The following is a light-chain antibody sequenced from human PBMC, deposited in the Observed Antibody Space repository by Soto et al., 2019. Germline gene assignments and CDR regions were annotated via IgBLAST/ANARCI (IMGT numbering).Light chain of an antibody. CDR1: QSINKY. J-gene: IGKJ1*01. V-gene: IGKV1-39*01. Sequence: DIQMTQSPSSLSASVGDRVTITCRASQSINKYLNWYQQKPGKAPKLLIYLASSLQSGVPSRFSGSGSGIDFTLTINSLQPEDFATYYCQQSYSTPVTFGPGTTVDIK. CDR3: QQSYSTPVT. CDR2: LAS.